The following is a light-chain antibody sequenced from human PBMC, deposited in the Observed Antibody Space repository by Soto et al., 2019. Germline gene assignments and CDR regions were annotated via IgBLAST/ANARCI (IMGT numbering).Light chain of an antibody. CDR3: QQYCSSPGT. V-gene: IGKV3-20*01. CDR2: GAS. CDR1: QSVSSSY. Sequence: ELGLTQSPAPLSLSPGERATLSCRTSQSVSSSYLAWYQQKPDQAPRLLIYGASSRATGIPDRFSGSGSGTDFTLTISRLEPEDFAVYYGQQYCSSPGTFGQGTKLEIK. J-gene: IGKJ2*01.